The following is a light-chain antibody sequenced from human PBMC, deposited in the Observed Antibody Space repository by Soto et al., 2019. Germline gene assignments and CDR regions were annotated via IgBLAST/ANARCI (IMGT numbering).Light chain of an antibody. CDR2: DVS. CDR1: QSVSSF. Sequence: EIVLTQSPATLSLSPGERATLSCRASQSVSSFLAWYQQKPGQAPRLLIYDVSNRATGIPARFSGGGSGTEFTLTISSLEPEDFAVYYCHQRSNWPLTFGQGIRLDTK. J-gene: IGKJ5*01. V-gene: IGKV3-11*01. CDR3: HQRSNWPLT.